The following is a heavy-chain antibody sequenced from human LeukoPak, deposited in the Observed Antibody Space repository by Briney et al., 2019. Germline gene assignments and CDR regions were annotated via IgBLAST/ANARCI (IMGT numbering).Heavy chain of an antibody. CDR2: IKVDGGEK. D-gene: IGHD1-26*01. Sequence: GGSLRLSCAASGFTFSNHGMNWVRQAPGKGLEWVANIKVDGGEKYYADSVKGRFTVSRDNAKNSLYLQMNSLRAEDTAIYYCARTVPGHTTCWDYFDSWGQGTLVTVSS. CDR1: GFTFSNHG. CDR3: ARTVPGHTTCWDYFDS. J-gene: IGHJ4*02. V-gene: IGHV3-7*01.